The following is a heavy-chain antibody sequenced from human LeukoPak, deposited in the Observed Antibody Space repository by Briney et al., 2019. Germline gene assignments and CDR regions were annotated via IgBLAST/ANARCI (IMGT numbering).Heavy chain of an antibody. CDR3: ATGVSSSSGYNWFDP. CDR2: VDPEDGET. Sequence: ASVKVSCKVSGHTFTDYYMHWVQQAPGKGLEWMGLVDPEDGETIYAEKFQGRVTITADTSTDTAYMELSSLRSEDTAVYYCATGVSSSSGYNWFDPWGQGTLVTVSS. D-gene: IGHD6-6*01. CDR1: GHTFTDYY. V-gene: IGHV1-69-2*01. J-gene: IGHJ5*02.